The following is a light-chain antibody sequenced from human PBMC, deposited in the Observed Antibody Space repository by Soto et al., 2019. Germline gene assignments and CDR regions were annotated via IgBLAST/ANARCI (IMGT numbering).Light chain of an antibody. CDR3: QQYNNWPAIT. CDR2: GAS. J-gene: IGKJ5*01. CDR1: QSVRSN. Sequence: EIVITPSPAALSVYPRERATLSCRASQSVRSNLAWYQQKPGQAPRLLIYGASTRATGIPATFSGSGSGTQFTLTISSLQSEDFAVYYCQQYNNWPAITFGQGTRLEI. V-gene: IGKV3D-15*01.